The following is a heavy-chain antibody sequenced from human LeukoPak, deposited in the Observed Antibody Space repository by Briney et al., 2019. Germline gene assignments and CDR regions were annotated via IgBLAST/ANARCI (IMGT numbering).Heavy chain of an antibody. CDR2: LYSGGST. CDR1: GFTVSSNY. Sequence: GGSLRLSCEASGFTVSSNYMSWVRQAPGKGLEWVSVLYSGGSTYHADSVKGRFTISRDDSKNTLYLQMNRLRDEDTAVYYCARGTYTSGWWDYFDYWGQGSLVTVSS. CDR3: ARGTYTSGWWDYFDY. J-gene: IGHJ4*02. V-gene: IGHV3-66*02. D-gene: IGHD6-19*01.